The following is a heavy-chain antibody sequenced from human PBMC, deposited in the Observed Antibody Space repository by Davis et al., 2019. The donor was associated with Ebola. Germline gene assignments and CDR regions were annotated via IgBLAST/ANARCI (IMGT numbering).Heavy chain of an antibody. J-gene: IGHJ6*04. Sequence: AASVKVSCKASGYTFTGYYMQWVRQAPGQGLEWMGRINPNSGGTNYAQKLQGRVTMTTDTSTSTAYMELRSLRSDDTAVYYCARENRYSSAYYYYYGMDVWGKGTTVTVSS. D-gene: IGHD6-19*01. CDR1: GYTFTGYY. CDR3: ARENRYSSAYYYYYGMDV. CDR2: INPNSGGT. V-gene: IGHV1-2*06.